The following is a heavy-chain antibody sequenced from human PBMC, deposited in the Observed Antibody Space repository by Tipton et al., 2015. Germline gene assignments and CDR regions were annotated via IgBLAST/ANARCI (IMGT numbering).Heavy chain of an antibody. J-gene: IGHJ6*02. CDR2: ISYSGST. CDR3: ARDLEHGMDV. V-gene: IGHV4-61*01. CDR1: GGSVTSGSYY. Sequence: TLSLTCTVSGGSVTSGSYYWSWIRQPPGKGLEWIGYISYSGSTHYNPSLKSRVAISVDTSKNQFSLTLKSVTAADTAVYYCARDLEHGMDVWGQGTTVTVSS. D-gene: IGHD5-24*01.